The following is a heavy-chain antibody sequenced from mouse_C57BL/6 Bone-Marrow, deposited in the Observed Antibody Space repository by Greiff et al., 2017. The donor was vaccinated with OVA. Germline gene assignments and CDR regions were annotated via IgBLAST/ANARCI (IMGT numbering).Heavy chain of an antibody. V-gene: IGHV3-8*01. CDR2: IRYSGST. CDR3: ARGGRGNYDAMDY. CDR1: GYSITSDY. J-gene: IGHJ4*01. D-gene: IGHD2-1*01. Sequence: VQLKESGPGLAKPSQTLSLTCSVTGYSITSDYWNWIRKFPGNKLEYMGYIRYSGSTYYNPSLKSRISITRDTSTNQYYLHLKSVTTEDTATYNGARGGRGNYDAMDYWGQGTSVTVSA.